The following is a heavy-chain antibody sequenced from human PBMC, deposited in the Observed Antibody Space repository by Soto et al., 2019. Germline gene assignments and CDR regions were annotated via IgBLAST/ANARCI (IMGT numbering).Heavy chain of an antibody. V-gene: IGHV2-5*02. CDR2: IYWDDDK. D-gene: IGHD6-19*01. J-gene: IGHJ6*02. Sequence: QITLKESGPTLVKPTQTLTLTCTFSGFSLSTSGVGVGWIRQPPGKALEWLALIYWDDDKRYSPSLKSRLTIAKYTSKNQVVLTMTNMDPVDTATYYWAHRGSGWSYYYGMDVWGQGTTVTVSS. CDR1: GFSLSTSGVG. CDR3: AHRGSGWSYYYGMDV.